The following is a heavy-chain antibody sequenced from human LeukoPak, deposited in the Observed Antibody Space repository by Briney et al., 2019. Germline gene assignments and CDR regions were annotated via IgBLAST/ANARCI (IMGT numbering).Heavy chain of an antibody. D-gene: IGHD6-13*01. Sequence: SETLSLTCAVYGGSFSGYYWSWIRQPPGKGLEWIGEINHSGSTNYNPSLKSRVTISVDTSKNQFSLKLSSVTAADTAVYYCASTTDLDSSSWYWGQGTLVTVSS. CDR2: INHSGST. J-gene: IGHJ4*02. CDR3: ASTTDLDSSSWY. V-gene: IGHV4-34*01. CDR1: GGSFSGYY.